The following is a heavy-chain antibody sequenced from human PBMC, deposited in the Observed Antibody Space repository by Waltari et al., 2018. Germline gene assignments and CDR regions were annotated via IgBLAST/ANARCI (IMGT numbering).Heavy chain of an antibody. J-gene: IGHJ6*02. D-gene: IGHD2-2*02. CDR3: AKLGYCSSTSCYSYYGMDV. CDR1: GGSFSGYY. Sequence: VQLQQGGAGLLKSSETLSLTCAVYGGSFSGYYWRWIRQPPGKGLEWIGEINQSGSTNYNPSLKSRVTISVDTSKNQFSLKLSSVTAADTAVYYCAKLGYCSSTSCYSYYGMDVWGQGTTVTVSS. V-gene: IGHV4-34*01. CDR2: INQSGST.